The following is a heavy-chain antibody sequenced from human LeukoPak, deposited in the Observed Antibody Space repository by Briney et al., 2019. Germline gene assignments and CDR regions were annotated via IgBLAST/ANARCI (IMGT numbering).Heavy chain of an antibody. D-gene: IGHD6-19*01. Sequence: SSETLSLTCTVSGGSINSYYWSWIRQPPGKGLEWIGYIYYSGSTNYNPSLKSRVTISVDTSKNQFSLKLSSVTAADTAVYYCARVGYSSGLDYWGQGTLVTVSS. V-gene: IGHV4-59*01. J-gene: IGHJ4*02. CDR2: IYYSGST. CDR1: GGSINSYY. CDR3: ARVGYSSGLDY.